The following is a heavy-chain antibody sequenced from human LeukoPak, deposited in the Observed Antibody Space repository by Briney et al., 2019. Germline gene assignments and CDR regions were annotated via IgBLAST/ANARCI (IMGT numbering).Heavy chain of an antibody. CDR2: INHSGST. V-gene: IGHV4-34*01. CDR3: ASDSSGGSAFDI. D-gene: IGHD3-22*01. Sequence: SETLSLTCTVSGGSISSYYWSWIRQPPGKGLEWIGEINHSGSTNYNPSLKSRVTISVDTSKNQFSLKLSSVTAADTAVYYCASDSSGGSAFDIWGQGTMVTVSS. J-gene: IGHJ3*02. CDR1: GGSISSYY.